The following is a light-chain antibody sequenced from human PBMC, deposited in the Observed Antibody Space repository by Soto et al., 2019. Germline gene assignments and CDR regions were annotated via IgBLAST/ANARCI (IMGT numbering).Light chain of an antibody. Sequence: DIQMTQSPSTLSSSVGDRVTITCRASQNIYTWLDWYQQKPGKDPNVLIFKASNLETGVPSRFSGNGSGTEFSLTISRLQPDAFATYYCQQYYDFRTFGQGTKVEIK. J-gene: IGKJ1*01. CDR3: QQYYDFRT. CDR2: KAS. CDR1: QNIYTW. V-gene: IGKV1-5*03.